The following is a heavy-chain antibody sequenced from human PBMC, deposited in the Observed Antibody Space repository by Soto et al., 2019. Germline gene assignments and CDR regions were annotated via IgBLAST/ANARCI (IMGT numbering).Heavy chain of an antibody. D-gene: IGHD4-17*01. CDR1: GFTFSSYG. J-gene: IGHJ4*02. CDR3: AKDRDYGDYLFDF. CDR2: ISYDGSNK. Sequence: QVQLVESGGGVVQPGRSLRLSCAASGFTFSSYGMHWVRQAPGKGLEWVSVISYDGSNKYYADSVKGRFTISRDNSKNTLYLQMNSLRPEDTAVYYCAKDRDYGDYLFDFWGQGTLVTVSS. V-gene: IGHV3-30*18.